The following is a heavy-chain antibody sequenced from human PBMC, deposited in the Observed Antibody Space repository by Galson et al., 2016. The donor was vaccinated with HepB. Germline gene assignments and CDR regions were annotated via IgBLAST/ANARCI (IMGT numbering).Heavy chain of an antibody. J-gene: IGHJ4*02. Sequence: SLRLSCAASGFTFTDYIIHWVRQAPGKGLEWVAGLSYDGSNKYYAASVKGRFTISGDNSRNTLYLQMNSLRAEDTAVYYCARFYGGSGSFYNLGYFDYWGQGPLVTVSS. CDR2: LSYDGSNK. D-gene: IGHD3-10*01. CDR1: GFTFTDYI. V-gene: IGHV3-30-3*01. CDR3: ARFYGGSGSFYNLGYFDY.